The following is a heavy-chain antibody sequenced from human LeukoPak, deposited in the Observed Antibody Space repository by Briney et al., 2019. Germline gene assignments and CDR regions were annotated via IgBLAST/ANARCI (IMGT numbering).Heavy chain of an antibody. CDR1: GFTFSDHY. J-gene: IGHJ4*02. D-gene: IGHD6-19*01. CDR2: SRNKDNSYTT. V-gene: IGHV3-72*01. Sequence: PGGSLRLSCAASGFTFSDHYMDWVRQAPGKGLEWVGRSRNKDNSYTTEYAASVKGRFTISRDDSKNSLFLQMNSLKAEDTAVYYCARGSYSSGWNPGDHWGQGTLVTVSS. CDR3: ARGSYSSGWNPGDH.